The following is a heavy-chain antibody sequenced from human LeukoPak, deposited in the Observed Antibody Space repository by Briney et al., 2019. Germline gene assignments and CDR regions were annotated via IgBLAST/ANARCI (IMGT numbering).Heavy chain of an antibody. Sequence: PGGSLRLSCVASGFTFNTYWMSWVRQAPGKGLEWVANIKPDGSEKYYVDSVKGRFTISRDNAKNSLYLQMNSLRAEDTAVYYCARGGRGSSWYPYYYYMDVWGKGTTVTVSS. CDR3: ARGGRGSSWYPYYYYMDV. V-gene: IGHV3-7*01. CDR1: GFTFNTYW. J-gene: IGHJ6*03. D-gene: IGHD6-13*01. CDR2: IKPDGSEK.